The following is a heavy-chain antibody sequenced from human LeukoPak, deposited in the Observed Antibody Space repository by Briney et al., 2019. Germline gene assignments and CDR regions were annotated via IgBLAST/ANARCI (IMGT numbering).Heavy chain of an antibody. CDR2: ISSDGSNK. CDR3: AKDLSRDGYNPPFDY. J-gene: IGHJ4*02. CDR1: GFTFSSYG. D-gene: IGHD5-24*01. V-gene: IGHV3-30*18. Sequence: PGGSLRLSCAASGFTFSSYGMHWVRQAPGQGLEWVAVISSDGSNKNYADSVKGRFTISRDNSKNTLYLQISGLRAEDTAVYYCAKDLSRDGYNPPFDYGGQRTVVTVSS.